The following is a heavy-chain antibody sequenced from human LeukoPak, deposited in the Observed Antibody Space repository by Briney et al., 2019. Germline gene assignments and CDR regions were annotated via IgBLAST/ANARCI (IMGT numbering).Heavy chain of an antibody. Sequence: SETLSLTCAAYGGSFSGYYWSWIRQPPGKGLEWIGEINHSGSTNYNPSLKSRVTISVDTSKNQFSLKLGSVTAADTAVYYCARGPFNVDTAMVTVPFLDYWGQGTLVTVSS. J-gene: IGHJ4*02. CDR3: ARGPFNVDTAMVTVPFLDY. D-gene: IGHD5-18*01. V-gene: IGHV4-34*01. CDR1: GGSFSGYY. CDR2: INHSGST.